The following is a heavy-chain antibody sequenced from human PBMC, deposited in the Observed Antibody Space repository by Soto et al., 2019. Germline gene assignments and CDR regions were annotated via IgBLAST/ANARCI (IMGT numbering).Heavy chain of an antibody. CDR3: ATFSGSYFDAFDI. D-gene: IGHD1-26*01. Sequence: QVQLVQSGAEVKKPGSSVKVSCKASGGTFSSYTISWVRQAPGQGLEWMGRIIPILGIANYAQKFQGRVTITHDXXTSTAYMELSSLRSEDTAVYYCATFSGSYFDAFDIWGQGTMVTVSS. CDR1: GGTFSSYT. J-gene: IGHJ3*02. V-gene: IGHV1-69*02. CDR2: IIPILGIA.